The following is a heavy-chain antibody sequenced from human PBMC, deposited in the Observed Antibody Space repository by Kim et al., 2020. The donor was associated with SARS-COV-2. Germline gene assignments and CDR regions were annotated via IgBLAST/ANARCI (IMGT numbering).Heavy chain of an antibody. CDR1: GGSFSGYY. D-gene: IGHD2-15*01. V-gene: IGHV4-34*01. Sequence: SETLSLTCAVYGGSFSGYYWSWIRQPPGKGLEWIGEINHSGSTNYNPSLKSRVTISVDTSKNQFSLKLSSVTAADTAVYYCARGGVVAYRRVYLRDYYYYYGMDVWGQGTTVTVSS. CDR2: INHSGST. J-gene: IGHJ6*02. CDR3: ARGGVVAYRRVYLRDYYYYYGMDV.